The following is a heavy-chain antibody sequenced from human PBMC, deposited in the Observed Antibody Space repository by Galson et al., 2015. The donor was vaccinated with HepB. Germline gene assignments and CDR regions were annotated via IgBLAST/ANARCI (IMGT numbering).Heavy chain of an antibody. CDR2: IYSGGVT. CDR1: GFTVSSYY. V-gene: IGHV3-66*02. D-gene: IGHD4-11*01. Sequence: SLRLSCAASGFTVSSYYMNWVRQAPGKGLEWVSIIYSGGVTYYADSVKGRFTISRDHSKNTPYLQMNRLGTEDTAVYYCARDEYSLLPWNYYGMDVWGQGTTVTVSS. CDR3: ARDEYSLLPWNYYGMDV. J-gene: IGHJ6*02.